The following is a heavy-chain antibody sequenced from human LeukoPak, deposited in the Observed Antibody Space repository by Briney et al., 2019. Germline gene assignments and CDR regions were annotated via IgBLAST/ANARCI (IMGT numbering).Heavy chain of an antibody. J-gene: IGHJ5*02. CDR2: ISSSGTK. CDR3: ARGPSSSSWSRFDP. Sequence: QPGGSLRLSCSASGFTVNSYNMNWVRQAPGKGLEWVSCISSSGTKYYADSVKGRFTTSRDNGKSSLFPEMNSLRDEDTAVYYCARGPSSSSWSRFDPWGQGTLVTVSS. CDR1: GFTVNSYN. V-gene: IGHV3-48*02. D-gene: IGHD6-13*01.